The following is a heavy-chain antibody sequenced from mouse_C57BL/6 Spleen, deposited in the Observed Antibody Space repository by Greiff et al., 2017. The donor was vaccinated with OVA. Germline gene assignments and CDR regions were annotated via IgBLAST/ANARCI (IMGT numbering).Heavy chain of an antibody. Sequence: VQLQQSGAELVRPGTSVKVSCKASGYAFSNYLIEWVKQRPGQGLEWIGVIIPGSGGTNYNEKFKGKATLTADKSSSTAYMQLSSLTSEDSAVYYCARCDYDGYYAMDYWGQGTSVTVSS. V-gene: IGHV1-54*01. CDR2: IIPGSGGT. D-gene: IGHD2-4*01. J-gene: IGHJ4*01. CDR3: ARCDYDGYYAMDY. CDR1: GYAFSNYL.